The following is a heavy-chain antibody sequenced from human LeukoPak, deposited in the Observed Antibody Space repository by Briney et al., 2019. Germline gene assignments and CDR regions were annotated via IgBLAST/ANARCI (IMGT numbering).Heavy chain of an antibody. CDR3: AKRLDN. V-gene: IGHV3-23*01. Sequence: GGSLRLSCEASGFTFSNSAMSWVRQAPGKGLEWVSSISGSGYGTYYADSVKGRFTVSRDNSKNTLYLQMNSLRAEDTAVYYCAKRLDNWGQGTLVTVSS. J-gene: IGHJ4*02. CDR2: ISGSGYGT. CDR1: GFTFSNSA.